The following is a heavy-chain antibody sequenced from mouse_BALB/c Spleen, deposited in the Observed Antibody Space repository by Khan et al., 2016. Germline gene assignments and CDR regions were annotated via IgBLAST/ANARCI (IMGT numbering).Heavy chain of an antibody. CDR2: ISYSGST. V-gene: IGHV3-2*02. CDR1: GYSITSDYA. CDR3: ALRRAWFAY. Sequence: EVQLQESGPGLVKPSQSLSLTCTVTGYSITSDYAWNWIRQFPGNKLEWMGYISYSGSTSYNPSLKSRISITRDTSKNQFFLQLNSVTTEDPATYYCALRRAWFAYWGQGTLVTVSA. D-gene: IGHD2-12*01. J-gene: IGHJ3*01.